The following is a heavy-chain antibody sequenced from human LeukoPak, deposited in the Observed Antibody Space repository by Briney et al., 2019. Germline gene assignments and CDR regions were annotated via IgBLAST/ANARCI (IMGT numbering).Heavy chain of an antibody. CDR2: INWNGGST. D-gene: IGHD3-22*01. Sequence: PGGSLRLSCAAPGFTFDDYGMSWVRQAPGKGLEWVSGINWNGGSTGYADSVKGRFTISRDNAKNSLYLQMNSLRAEDTALYYCARATHYYESSDYDYWGQGTLVTVSS. CDR3: ARATHYYESSDYDY. J-gene: IGHJ4*02. V-gene: IGHV3-20*04. CDR1: GFTFDDYG.